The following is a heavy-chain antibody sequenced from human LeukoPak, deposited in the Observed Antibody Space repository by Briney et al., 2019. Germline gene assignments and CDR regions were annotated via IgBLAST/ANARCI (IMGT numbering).Heavy chain of an antibody. Sequence: ASVKVSCKASGYTFTGYYMHWVRQAPGQGLEWMGWINPNSGGTNYAQKFQGRVTMTRDTSISTAYMELSRLRSDDTAVYYCARDLGVLLWFGESRQHYYMDVWGKGTTVTVSS. D-gene: IGHD3-10*01. J-gene: IGHJ6*03. CDR3: ARDLGVLLWFGESRQHYYMDV. CDR1: GYTFTGYY. V-gene: IGHV1-2*02. CDR2: INPNSGGT.